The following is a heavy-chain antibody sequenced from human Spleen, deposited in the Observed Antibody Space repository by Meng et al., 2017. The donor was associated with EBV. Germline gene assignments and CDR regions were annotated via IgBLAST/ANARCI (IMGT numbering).Heavy chain of an antibody. CDR3: ARDRGSDYAWEKGWFDP. V-gene: IGHV4-59*01. D-gene: IGHD3-16*01. CDR1: GGPISEYF. Sequence: QGRLEEVGLGLVKPSETLSLTCPSSGGPISEYFWSWIRQPPGKGLEWIGYIYYTGSTNYNPSLKSRVAISLDTSKNQFSLKLTSVTAADTAVYYCARDRGSDYAWEKGWFDPWGQGTLVTVSS. CDR2: IYYTGST. J-gene: IGHJ5*02.